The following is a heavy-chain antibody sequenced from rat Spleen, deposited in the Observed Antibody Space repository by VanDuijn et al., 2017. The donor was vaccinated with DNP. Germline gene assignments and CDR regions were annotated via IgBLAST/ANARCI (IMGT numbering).Heavy chain of an antibody. J-gene: IGHJ3*01. CDR3: ATQGKYYGYRIWFAY. CDR2: ISFDGSNP. CDR1: GFIFSDYN. Sequence: EVQLVESGGGLVQPGRSLKLSCAASGFIFSDYNVAWVRQAPKKGLEWVATISFDGSNPYYRDSVKGRFTISRDNSKSTLYLQIDSLRSEDTATYYCATQGKYYGYRIWFAYWGQGTLVTVSS. V-gene: IGHV5-7*01. D-gene: IGHD1-6*01.